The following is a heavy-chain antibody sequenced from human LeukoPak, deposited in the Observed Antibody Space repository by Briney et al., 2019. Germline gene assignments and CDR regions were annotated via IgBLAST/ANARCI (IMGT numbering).Heavy chain of an antibody. V-gene: IGHV1-18*01. J-gene: IGHJ3*02. CDR2: ISPYNGNT. CDR3: ARALWFGESPGCCDAFDI. Sequence: ASVKVSCKASGYTFTNYGVSWVRQAPGQGLERMGWISPYNGNTIYAQKFQDRVTMTADTSTTTAYMELRSLRSEDTAVYYCARALWFGESPGCCDAFDIWGQGTMVTVSS. D-gene: IGHD3-10*01. CDR1: GYTFTNYG.